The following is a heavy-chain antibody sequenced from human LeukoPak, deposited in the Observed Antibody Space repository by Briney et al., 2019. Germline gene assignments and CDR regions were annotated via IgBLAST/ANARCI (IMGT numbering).Heavy chain of an antibody. J-gene: IGHJ4*02. CDR1: GFTFSSYW. D-gene: IGHD2-21*01. CDR3: AKGIGGDTFDY. V-gene: IGHV3-7*01. CDR2: IKQDGSEK. Sequence: GGSLRLSCAASGFTFSSYWMSWVRQAPGKGLEWVANIKQDGSEKYYVDSVKGRFTISRDNAKNSLYLQMNSLRAEDTAVYYCAKGIGGDTFDYWGQGTLVTVSS.